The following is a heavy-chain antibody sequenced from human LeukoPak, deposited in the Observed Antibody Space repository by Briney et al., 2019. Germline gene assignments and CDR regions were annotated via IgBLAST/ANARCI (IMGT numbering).Heavy chain of an antibody. J-gene: IGHJ4*02. CDR2: IYSGGST. V-gene: IGHV3-53*01. Sequence: GGSLRLSCAASGFTVSSNYMSWVRQAPGKGLEWVSVIYSGGSTYYADSVKGRFTISRDNSKNTLYLQMNSLRAEDTAVYYCARAGNPSGYDWPFDYWGQGTLVTVSS. CDR3: ARAGNPSGYDWPFDY. D-gene: IGHD5-12*01. CDR1: GFTVSSNY.